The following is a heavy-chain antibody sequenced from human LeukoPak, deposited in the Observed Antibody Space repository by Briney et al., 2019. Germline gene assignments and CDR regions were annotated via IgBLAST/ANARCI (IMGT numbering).Heavy chain of an antibody. Sequence: GGSLRLSCAASGFTFSAYGMHWVRPAPGKGLEWVAVIWYDGSNIYYADSVKGRFTISRDNSKNTLYLQMNSLRAEDTAVYYCARDRVQIRIVGSRDAFDIWGQGTMVTVSS. J-gene: IGHJ3*02. CDR2: IWYDGSNI. CDR3: ARDRVQIRIVGSRDAFDI. V-gene: IGHV3-33*01. CDR1: GFTFSAYG. D-gene: IGHD1-26*01.